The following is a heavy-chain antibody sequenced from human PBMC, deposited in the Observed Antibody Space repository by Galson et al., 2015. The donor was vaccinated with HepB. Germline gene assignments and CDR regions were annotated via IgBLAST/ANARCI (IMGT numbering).Heavy chain of an antibody. D-gene: IGHD3-3*01. Sequence: SLRLSCAASGFTFSSYAMHWVRQAPGKGLEWVAVISYDGSNKYYADSVKGRFTISRDNSKNTLYLQMNSLRAEDTAVYYCAMEYYYYYGMDVWGQGTTVTVSS. CDR1: GFTFSSYA. CDR3: AMEYYYYYGMDV. V-gene: IGHV3-30*04. J-gene: IGHJ6*02. CDR2: ISYDGSNK.